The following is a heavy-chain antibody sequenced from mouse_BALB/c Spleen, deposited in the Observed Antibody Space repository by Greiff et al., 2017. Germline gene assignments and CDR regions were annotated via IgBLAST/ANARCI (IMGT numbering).Heavy chain of an antibody. CDR1: GFTFSSYG. D-gene: IGHD2-4*01. CDR2: INSNGGST. Sequence: EVKLVESGGGLVQPGGSLKLSCAASGFTFSSYGMSWVRQTPDKRLELVATINSNGGSTYYPDSVKGRFTISRDNAKNTLYLQMSSLKSEDTAMYYCARGDYYDYDGVWFAYWGQGTLVTVSA. V-gene: IGHV5-6-3*01. CDR3: ARGDYYDYDGVWFAY. J-gene: IGHJ3*01.